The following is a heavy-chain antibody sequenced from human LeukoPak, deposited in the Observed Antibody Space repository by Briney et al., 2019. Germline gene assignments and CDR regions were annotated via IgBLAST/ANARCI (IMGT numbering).Heavy chain of an antibody. CDR3: ARDLPAGIAVAVDAFDI. CDR2: INPSAGST. V-gene: IGHV1-46*01. Sequence: GASVKVSCKASGYTFTSYYMHWVRQAPGQGLEWMGIINPSAGSTSYAQKFQGRVTMTRDTSTSTVYMELSSLRSEDTAVYYCARDLPAGIAVAVDAFDIWGQGTMVTVSS. D-gene: IGHD6-19*01. CDR1: GYTFTSYY. J-gene: IGHJ3*02.